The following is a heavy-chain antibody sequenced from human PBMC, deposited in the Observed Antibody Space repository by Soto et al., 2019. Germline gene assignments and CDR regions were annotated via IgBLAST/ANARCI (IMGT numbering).Heavy chain of an antibody. J-gene: IGHJ4*02. CDR3: AKDLSAYIVVVPAAIY. D-gene: IGHD2-2*01. CDR2: ISYDGRNK. CDR1: GFPFSSYA. V-gene: IGHV3-30-3*01. Sequence: GGPLRLSCAASGFPFSSYAMPWVRQAPGKGLEWVAAISYDGRNKYYADSVKGRFTISRDNSKNTLYLQMNSLRAEDTAVYYCAKDLSAYIVVVPAAIYWGQGTLVTVSS.